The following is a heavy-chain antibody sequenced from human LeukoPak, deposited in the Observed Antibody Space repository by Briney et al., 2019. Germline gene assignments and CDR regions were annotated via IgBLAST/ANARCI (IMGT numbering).Heavy chain of an antibody. CDR2: IYYSGST. D-gene: IGHD2-15*01. J-gene: IGHJ6*03. CDR3: ARSVEGYCSGGSCYSYSYYMDV. V-gene: IGHV4-59*01. Sequence: SETLSLTCTVSGGSLSSYYGSWIRQPPGKGLEWIGHIYYSGSTNYNPSLKRRVTISVDTSKNQFSRKLSSVTAADTAVYYCARSVEGYCSGGSCYSYSYYMDVWGKGTTVTVSS. CDR1: GGSLSSYY.